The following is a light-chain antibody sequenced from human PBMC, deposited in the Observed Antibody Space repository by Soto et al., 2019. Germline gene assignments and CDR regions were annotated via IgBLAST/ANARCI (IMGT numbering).Light chain of an antibody. Sequence: DIQLTQSPSFLSASVGDRVTITCRASQDISDYLAWYQQRPGKAPKLLIYAASTLQSGVPLRFSGSGSGTEFTLTISSLQPEDFATYSCQQLNSYPLTFGGGTKVDIK. CDR2: AAS. V-gene: IGKV1-9*01. CDR1: QDISDY. CDR3: QQLNSYPLT. J-gene: IGKJ4*01.